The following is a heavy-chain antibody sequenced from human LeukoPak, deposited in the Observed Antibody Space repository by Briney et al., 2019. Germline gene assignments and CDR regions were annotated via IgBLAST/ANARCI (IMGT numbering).Heavy chain of an antibody. J-gene: IGHJ5*02. CDR3: ARDKYSSEGLYNWFDP. D-gene: IGHD6-19*01. CDR2: INPSGGST. V-gene: IGHV1-46*01. Sequence: ASVKVSCKASGGTFSSYAISWVRQAPGQGLEWMGIINPSGGSTSYAQKFQGRVTMTRDTSTSTVYMELSSLRSEDTAVYYCARDKYSSEGLYNWFDPWGQGTLVTVSS. CDR1: GGTFSSYA.